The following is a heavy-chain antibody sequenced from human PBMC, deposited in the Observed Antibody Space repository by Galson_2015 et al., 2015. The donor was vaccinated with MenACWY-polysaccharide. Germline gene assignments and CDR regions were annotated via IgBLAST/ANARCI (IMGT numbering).Heavy chain of an antibody. J-gene: IGHJ4*02. CDR1: GGSFSGYY. D-gene: IGHD2-2*01. Sequence: SETLSLTCAVYGGSFSGYYWSWIRQPPGKGLEWIGEINHSGSTNHNPSLKSRVTISADTSKNQFSLKLSSVTAADTAVYYCARWGPAATRLFDYWSQGTLVTVSS. CDR3: ARWGPAATRLFDY. CDR2: INHSGST. V-gene: IGHV4-34*01.